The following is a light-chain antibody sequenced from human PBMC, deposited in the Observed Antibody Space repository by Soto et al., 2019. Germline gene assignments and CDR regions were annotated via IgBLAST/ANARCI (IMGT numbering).Light chain of an antibody. J-gene: IGLJ1*01. CDR2: DVS. CDR1: SSDVVGYNY. Sequence: SVLTQPASVSGSPGQSITISCTGTSSDVVGYNYVSWYQHHPGKAPKLIIYDVSNRPSGVSNRFSGSKSGNTASLTISGLQPEDEADYYCSSYTTSNTRQIVFGTGTKVTVL. CDR3: SSYTTSNTRQIV. V-gene: IGLV2-14*03.